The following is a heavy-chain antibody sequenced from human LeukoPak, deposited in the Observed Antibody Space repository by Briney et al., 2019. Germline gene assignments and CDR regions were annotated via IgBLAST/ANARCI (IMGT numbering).Heavy chain of an antibody. CDR1: GGSISSYP. Sequence: SETLSLTCTVSGGSISSYPWRWIRQPAGKGLEWIGRIYTSGSTNFNPSLKSRVTMSIDMSKNQFSLNLSSVTAADTAFYYCARETTGLARYFDYWGQGTLVTVSS. J-gene: IGHJ4*02. CDR2: IYTSGST. V-gene: IGHV4-4*07. CDR3: ARETTGLARYFDY. D-gene: IGHD4-11*01.